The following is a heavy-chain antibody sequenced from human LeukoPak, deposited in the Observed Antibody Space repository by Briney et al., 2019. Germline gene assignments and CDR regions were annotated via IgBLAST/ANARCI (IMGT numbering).Heavy chain of an antibody. Sequence: SETLSLTCTVSGGSISSYYWSWLRQPPGKGLEGIGYIYYSGSTNYNPSLKSRVTISVDTSKNQFSLKLSSVTTADTAVYYCARGYTGYSSGWYRGAWFDPWGQGTLVTVSS. CDR3: ARGYTGYSSGWYRGAWFDP. CDR1: GGSISSYY. V-gene: IGHV4-59*01. J-gene: IGHJ5*02. D-gene: IGHD6-19*01. CDR2: IYYSGST.